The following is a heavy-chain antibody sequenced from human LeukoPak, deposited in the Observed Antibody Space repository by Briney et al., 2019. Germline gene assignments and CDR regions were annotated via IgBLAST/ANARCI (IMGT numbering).Heavy chain of an antibody. J-gene: IGHJ4*02. V-gene: IGHV3-53*01. CDR3: AKSPQWLNLDY. CDR1: GFTVSSNY. Sequence: PGGSLRLSCAASGFTVSSNYMSWVRQAPGKGLEWVSLIYSGGSTYYADSVKGRFTISRDNSKNTVYLQMNSLRAEDTAVYYCAKSPQWLNLDYWGQGTLVTVSS. CDR2: IYSGGST. D-gene: IGHD6-19*01.